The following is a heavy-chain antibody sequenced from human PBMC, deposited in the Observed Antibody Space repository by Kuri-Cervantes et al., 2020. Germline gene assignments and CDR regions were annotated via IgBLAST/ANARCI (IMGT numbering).Heavy chain of an antibody. D-gene: IGHD7-27*01. Sequence: GESLKISCAASGFTFSSYGMHWVRQAPGKGLEWVAVISYDGSNKYYADSVKGRFTISRDNSKNTLYLQMNSLRDEDTAVYYCARDGDHWGQGTLVTVSS. V-gene: IGHV3-33*05. J-gene: IGHJ4*02. CDR2: ISYDGSNK. CDR3: ARDGDH. CDR1: GFTFSSYG.